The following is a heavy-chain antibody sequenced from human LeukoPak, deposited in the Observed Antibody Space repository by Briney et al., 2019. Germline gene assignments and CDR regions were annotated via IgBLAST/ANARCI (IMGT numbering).Heavy chain of an antibody. Sequence: SETLSLTCAVSGGSISSGGYSWSWIRQPPGKGLEWIGYIYHSGSTYYNPSLKSRVTISVDRSKNQFSLKLSSVTAADTAVYYCARGGTMVRGADEGIPFDLWGRGTLVTVSS. V-gene: IGHV4-30-2*01. J-gene: IGHJ2*01. CDR2: IYHSGST. CDR1: GGSISSGGYS. D-gene: IGHD3-10*01. CDR3: ARGGTMVRGADEGIPFDL.